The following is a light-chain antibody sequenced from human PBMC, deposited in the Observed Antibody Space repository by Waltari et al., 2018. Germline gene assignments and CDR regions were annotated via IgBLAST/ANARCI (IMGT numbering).Light chain of an antibody. CDR1: HIGSKR. Sequence: SYVLTQPPSVSVAPGQTARITCGGNHIGSKRVHWYQQKPGQAPVLVVYDDSDRPSGIPERFSGSNSGNTATLTISRVEAGDEADYYCQVWDSSSDRYVVFGGGTKLTVL. V-gene: IGLV3-21*02. J-gene: IGLJ2*01. CDR3: QVWDSSSDRYVV. CDR2: DDS.